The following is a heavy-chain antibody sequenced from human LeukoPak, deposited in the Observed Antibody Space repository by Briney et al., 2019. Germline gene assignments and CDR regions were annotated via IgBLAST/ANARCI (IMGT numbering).Heavy chain of an antibody. V-gene: IGHV3-48*02. J-gene: IGHJ6*03. Sequence: PGGSLRLSCGASGFTFSSYSMSWVRQAPGKGLEWVSYISSSSSTVYYADSVKGRFTISRDNAKNSLYLQMNSLRDEDTAVYYCARDEAGATVYYYYMDVWGKATTVTVSS. CDR2: ISSSSSTV. D-gene: IGHD1-26*01. CDR1: GFTFSSYS. CDR3: ARDEAGATVYYYYMDV.